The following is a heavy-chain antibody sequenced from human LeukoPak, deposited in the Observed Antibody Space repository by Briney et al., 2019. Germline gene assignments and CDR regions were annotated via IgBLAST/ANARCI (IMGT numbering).Heavy chain of an antibody. CDR1: GYTFTSYY. CDR2: INPSGGST. Sequence: GASVKVSCKASGYTFTSYYMQWVRQAPGQGLEWMGIINPSGGSTSYAQKFQGRVTMTTDTSTSTAYMELRSLRSDDTAVYYCARDFGIVVVSEGRRNWFDPWGQGTLVTVSS. D-gene: IGHD2-15*01. CDR3: ARDFGIVVVSEGRRNWFDP. J-gene: IGHJ5*02. V-gene: IGHV1-46*01.